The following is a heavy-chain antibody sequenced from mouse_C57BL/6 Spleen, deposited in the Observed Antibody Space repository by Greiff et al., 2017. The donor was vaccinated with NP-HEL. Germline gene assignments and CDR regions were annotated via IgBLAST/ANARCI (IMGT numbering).Heavy chain of an antibody. CDR1: GYAFSSSW. V-gene: IGHV1-82*01. D-gene: IGHD3-3*01. Sequence: VQLQQSGPELVKPGASVKISCKASGYAFSSSWMNWVKQRPGKGLEWIGRIYPGDGDTNYNGKFKGKATLTADKSSSTAYMQLSSLTSEDSAVYFCARVGDGYYFDYWGQGTTLTVSS. CDR2: IYPGDGDT. J-gene: IGHJ2*01. CDR3: ARVGDGYYFDY.